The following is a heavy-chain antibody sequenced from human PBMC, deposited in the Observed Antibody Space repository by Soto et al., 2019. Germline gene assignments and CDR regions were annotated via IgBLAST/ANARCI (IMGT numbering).Heavy chain of an antibody. CDR3: TRRPYDF. CDR2: VSSKVYDGTT. V-gene: IGHV3-49*03. J-gene: IGHJ4*02. CDR1: GFTFGDYG. Sequence: PGGSLRLSCTASGFTFGDYGMSWFCQAPGKGPEWVGLVSSKVYDGTTYYAASVKGRFTISRDDSKSIAYLQMNSLKSEDTAVYYCTRRPYDFWGQGTLVTVSS.